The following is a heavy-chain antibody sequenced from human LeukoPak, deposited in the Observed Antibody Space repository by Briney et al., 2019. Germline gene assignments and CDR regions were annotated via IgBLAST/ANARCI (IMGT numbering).Heavy chain of an antibody. CDR1: GFTFSDYY. V-gene: IGHV3-11*01. D-gene: IGHD3-16*02. CDR3: ARLRLGELSLYFDY. J-gene: IGHJ4*02. Sequence: GGSLRLFCAASGFTFSDYYMSWIRQAPGKGLEWVSYISSSGSTIYYADSVKGRFTISRDNAKNSLYLQMNSLRAEDTAVYYCARLRLGELSLYFDYWGQGTLVTVSS. CDR2: ISSSGSTI.